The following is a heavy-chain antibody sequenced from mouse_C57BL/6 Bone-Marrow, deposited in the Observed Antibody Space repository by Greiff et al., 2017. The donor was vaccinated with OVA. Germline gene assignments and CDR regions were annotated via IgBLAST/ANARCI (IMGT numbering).Heavy chain of an antibody. D-gene: IGHD2-12*01. V-gene: IGHV6-3*01. CDR3: TAYYSGAY. Sequence: EVKVVASGGGLVQPGGSMKLSCVASGFTFSNYWMNWVRQSPEKGLEWVAQIRLKSDNYATHYAESVKGRFTISRDDSKSSVYLQMNNLRAEDTGIYYCTAYYSGAYWGQGTLVTVSA. CDR1: GFTFSNYW. J-gene: IGHJ3*01. CDR2: IRLKSDNYAT.